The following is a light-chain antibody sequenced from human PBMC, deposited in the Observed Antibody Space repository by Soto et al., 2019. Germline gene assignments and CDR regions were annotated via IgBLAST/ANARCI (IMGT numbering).Light chain of an antibody. V-gene: IGKV3-20*01. CDR1: QSVSNSY. Sequence: EIVLTQSPGTLSLSPGERATLSCRASQSVSNSYLAWYRQKPGQAPSLLIYGASSRATGIPDRFSGSGSGTDFTLTISRLEPEDIAVYYCQQYDSSPYTFGQGTKLEIK. CDR3: QQYDSSPYT. J-gene: IGKJ2*01. CDR2: GAS.